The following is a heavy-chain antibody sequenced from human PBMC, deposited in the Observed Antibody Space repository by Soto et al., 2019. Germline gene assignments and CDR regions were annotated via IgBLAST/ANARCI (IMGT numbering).Heavy chain of an antibody. V-gene: IGHV3-21*01. CDR2: ITSTSTYI. D-gene: IGHD2-21*02. J-gene: IGHJ4*02. CDR1: ESPLSSYT. CDR3: ARDGARDRGDKGFDY. Sequence: EVQLVESGGGLVKPGGSLRLSVAASESPLSSYTMHGARKAQGRGRKGVASITSTSTYINYTDSLKGRFTISRDNAKNSLYLQMNSLGPGDTAVYYCARDGARDRGDKGFDYWGQGTVVTVSS.